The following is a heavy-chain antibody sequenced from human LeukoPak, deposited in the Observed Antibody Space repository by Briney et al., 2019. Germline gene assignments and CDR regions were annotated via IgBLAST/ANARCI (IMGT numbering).Heavy chain of an antibody. CDR2: IYYSGST. Sequence: KSSETLSLTCTVSGGSISSYYWSWIRQPPGKGLEWIGYIYYSGSTNYNPSLKSRVTISVDTSKNQFSLKLSSVTAADTAVYYCARHLSSSSWYGSPPDAFDIWGQGTMVTVSS. D-gene: IGHD6-13*01. CDR1: GGSISSYY. V-gene: IGHV4-59*01. CDR3: ARHLSSSSWYGSPPDAFDI. J-gene: IGHJ3*02.